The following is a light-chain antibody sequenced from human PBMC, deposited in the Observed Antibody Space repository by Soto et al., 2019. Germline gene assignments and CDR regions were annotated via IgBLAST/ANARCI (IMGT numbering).Light chain of an antibody. CDR3: QQYYSYPHT. CDR2: AAS. CDR1: QGISSY. J-gene: IGKJ2*01. V-gene: IGKV1-8*01. Sequence: AIRMTQSPSSLSASTGDRVTITCRASQGISSYLAWYQQKPGKAPKLLNYAASTLQSGVPSRFSGSGSGTDFTLTISCLQSEDFATYYCQQYYSYPHTFGQGTKLEIK.